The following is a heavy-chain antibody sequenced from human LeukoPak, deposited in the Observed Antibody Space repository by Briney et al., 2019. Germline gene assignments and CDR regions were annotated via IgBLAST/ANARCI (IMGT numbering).Heavy chain of an antibody. CDR2: ISAYNGNT. D-gene: IGHD2-15*01. V-gene: IGHV1-18*01. J-gene: IGHJ4*02. CDR3: ARAPDSDCSGGSCYPYYFDY. Sequence: ASVKVSCKASGYTFTGYGISWVRQAPGQGLEWMGWISAYNGNTNYAQKLQGRVTMTTDTSTSTAYMELRSLRSDDTAVYYCARAPDSDCSGGSCYPYYFDYWGQGTLVTVSS. CDR1: GYTFTGYG.